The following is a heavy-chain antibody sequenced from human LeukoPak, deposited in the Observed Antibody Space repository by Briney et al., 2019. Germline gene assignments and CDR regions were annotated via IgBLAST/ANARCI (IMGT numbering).Heavy chain of an antibody. CDR3: ARVSGRSDAFDI. CDR2: IYHSGST. Sequence: LRLSCAASGFTFSVYPMNWVRQPPGKGLEWIGYIYHSGSTYYNPSLKSRVTISVDRSKNQFSLKLSSVTAADTAVYYCARVSGRSDAFDIWGQGTMVTVSS. J-gene: IGHJ3*02. CDR1: GFTFSVYP. V-gene: IGHV4-30-2*01.